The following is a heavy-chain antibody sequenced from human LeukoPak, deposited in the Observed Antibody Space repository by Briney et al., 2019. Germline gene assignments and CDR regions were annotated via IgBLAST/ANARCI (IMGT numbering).Heavy chain of an antibody. Sequence: GESLKISCKASGYSFTTYWIGWVRQMPGKGLEWMANIYPGDSDTRYSPSFQGQVTISADRSFSTVYLKWYSLQASDTAMYYCARTLRPLTNWFDPWGQGTLVTVSS. CDR1: GYSFTTYW. CDR3: ARTLRPLTNWFDP. D-gene: IGHD3-10*01. CDR2: IYPGDSDT. J-gene: IGHJ5*02. V-gene: IGHV5-51*01.